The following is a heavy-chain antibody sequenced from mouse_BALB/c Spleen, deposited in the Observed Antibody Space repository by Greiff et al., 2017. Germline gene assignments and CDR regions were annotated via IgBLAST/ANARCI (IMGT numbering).Heavy chain of an antibody. CDR2: ISSGGST. D-gene: IGHD1-1*01. V-gene: IGHV5-6-5*01. CDR1: GFTFSSYA. Sequence: EVNLVESGGGLVKPGGSLKLSCAASGFTFSSYAMSWVRQTPEKRLEWVASISSGGSTYYPESVKGRFTISRDNARNILYLQMSSLRSEDTAMYYCARGLRDGFAYWGQGTLVTVSA. CDR3: ARGLRDGFAY. J-gene: IGHJ3*01.